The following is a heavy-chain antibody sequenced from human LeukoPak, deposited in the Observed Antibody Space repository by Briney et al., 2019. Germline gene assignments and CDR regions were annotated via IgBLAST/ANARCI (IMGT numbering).Heavy chain of an antibody. D-gene: IGHD1-26*01. Sequence: KSGGSLRLSCAASGFTFSDAWMSWVRQAPGKGLEWVGRIKSKTGGGTTDYAAPVKGRFTISRDDSKNTLYLQMNSLKTEDTAVYYCTTRGGSFSIFDYWGQGTLVTVSS. CDR3: TTRGGSFSIFDY. V-gene: IGHV3-15*01. CDR1: GFTFSDAW. J-gene: IGHJ4*02. CDR2: IKSKTGGGTT.